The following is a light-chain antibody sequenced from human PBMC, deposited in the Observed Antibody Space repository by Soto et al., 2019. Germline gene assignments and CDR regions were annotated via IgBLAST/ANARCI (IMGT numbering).Light chain of an antibody. CDR2: EVN. CDR1: TSDVGGYNY. J-gene: IGLJ1*01. Sequence: QSALTQPASVSGSPGQSITISCSGSTSDVGGYNYVSWYRQYSGKAPTLIIYEVNNRPSGVSDRFSGSSSVTTASLTISGLQADDEADYYCCLYVGATTYVFGTGTKVTVL. V-gene: IGLV2-14*01. CDR3: CLYVGATTYV.